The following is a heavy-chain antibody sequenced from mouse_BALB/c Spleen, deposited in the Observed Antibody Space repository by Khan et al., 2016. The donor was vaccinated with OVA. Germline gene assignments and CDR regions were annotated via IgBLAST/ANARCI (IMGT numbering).Heavy chain of an antibody. CDR3: ARSGYNYFAY. Sequence: QVQLKQSGAELVRPGSSVKFSCKASGYAFSNYLINWVKQGPGQGLEWIGQISPGDGNSNYNGKFKDKATLTADNSSTTAYMQLSSLTSEDSAVYFCARSGYNYFAYWGQGTLVTVSA. J-gene: IGHJ3*01. D-gene: IGHD2-1*01. CDR1: GYAFSNYL. V-gene: IGHV1-80*01. CDR2: ISPGDGNS.